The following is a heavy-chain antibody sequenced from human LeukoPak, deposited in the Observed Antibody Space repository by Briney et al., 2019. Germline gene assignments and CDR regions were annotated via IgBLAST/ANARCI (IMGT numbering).Heavy chain of an antibody. V-gene: IGHV3-33*06. CDR1: GFTFSSYG. J-gene: IGHJ4*02. D-gene: IGHD3-9*01. Sequence: GGSLRLSCAASGFTFSSYGMHWVRQAPGKGLEWVAVIWSDGSNKYYADSVKGRFTISRDNSKNTLYLQMNSLRAEDTAVYYCAKDRYYDILTGYNYFDYWGQGTLVTVSS. CDR2: IWSDGSNK. CDR3: AKDRYYDILTGYNYFDY.